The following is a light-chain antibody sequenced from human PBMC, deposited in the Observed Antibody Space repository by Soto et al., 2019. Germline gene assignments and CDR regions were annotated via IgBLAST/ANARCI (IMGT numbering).Light chain of an antibody. J-gene: IGKJ2*02. CDR3: QQYNSYSGT. Sequence: DSQMTQSPSTLSASVGDRVTITCRASQSISSWLAWYQQKPGKAPKLLIYDASSLESGVPSRFSGSGSGIEFPLTISRLQPDDFATYYCQQYNSYSGTFGQGTKLEIK. CDR2: DAS. CDR1: QSISSW. V-gene: IGKV1-5*01.